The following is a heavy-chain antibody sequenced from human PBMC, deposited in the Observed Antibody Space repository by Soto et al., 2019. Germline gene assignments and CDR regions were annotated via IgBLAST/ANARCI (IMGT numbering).Heavy chain of an antibody. J-gene: IGHJ6*03. Sequence: GGSLRLSCAASGFTFSSYWMSWVRQAPGKGLEWVANIKQDGSEKYYVDSVKGRFTISRDNAKNSLYLQMNSLRAEDTAVYYCARDGGYCSSTSCYAPITSYYYYMDVWGKGTTVTVSS. V-gene: IGHV3-7*01. CDR1: GFTFSSYW. CDR2: IKQDGSEK. CDR3: ARDGGYCSSTSCYAPITSYYYYMDV. D-gene: IGHD2-2*01.